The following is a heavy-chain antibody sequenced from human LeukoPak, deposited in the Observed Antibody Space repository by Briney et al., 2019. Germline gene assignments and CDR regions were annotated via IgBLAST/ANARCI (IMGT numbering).Heavy chain of an antibody. CDR1: GFTFSSYS. J-gene: IGHJ4*02. CDR3: ARGWPGIAAAGTFDY. D-gene: IGHD6-13*01. Sequence: NTGGSLRLSCAASGFTFSSYSMNWVRQAPGKGLEWVSSISSSSSYIYYADSVKGRFTISRDNAKNSLYLQMNSLRAEDTAVYYCARGWPGIAAAGTFDYWGQGTLVTVSS. V-gene: IGHV3-21*01. CDR2: ISSSSSYI.